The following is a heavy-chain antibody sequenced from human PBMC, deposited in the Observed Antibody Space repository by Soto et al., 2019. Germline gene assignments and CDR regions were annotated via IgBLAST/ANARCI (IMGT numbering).Heavy chain of an antibody. Sequence: EVQLLESGGGLVQPGGSLRLSCAASGFTFSSYAMSWVRQAPGKGLEWVSLISGSGGGTYYADSVKGRFPISRDNSKNTFLQMNSLRAEDTAVYYCAKHAAAAAPDYWGQGTLVTVSS. CDR2: ISGSGGGT. J-gene: IGHJ4*02. CDR3: AKHAAAAAPDY. D-gene: IGHD6-13*01. CDR1: GFTFSSYA. V-gene: IGHV3-23*01.